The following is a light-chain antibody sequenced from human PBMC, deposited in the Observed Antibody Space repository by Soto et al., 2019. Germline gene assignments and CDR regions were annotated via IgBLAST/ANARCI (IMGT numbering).Light chain of an antibody. Sequence: QSVLTQPASVSGSPGQSITISCTGTSSDVGGYNYVSWFQQHPGKAPKLLIYEVNNRPSRISNRFSGSKSGNTASLTISGLQAEDEADYYCSSYTSSNTLVFGTGTKVTAL. V-gene: IGLV2-14*01. CDR2: EVN. CDR3: SSYTSSNTLV. CDR1: SSDVGGYNY. J-gene: IGLJ1*01.